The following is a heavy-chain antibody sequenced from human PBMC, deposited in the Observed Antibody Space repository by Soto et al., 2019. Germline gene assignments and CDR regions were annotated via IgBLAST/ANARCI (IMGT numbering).Heavy chain of an antibody. Sequence: PSETLSLTCTVSDGSISCYSWILIRQPPGKGLEWIGYVSYSGISSYNPSLKSRVTISADTSKDQFSLNLTSVTPADTAVYYGARATWRYLDYWGQGSLVTVSS. V-gene: IGHV4-59*01. CDR2: VSYSGIS. D-gene: IGHD3-3*01. CDR3: ARATWRYLDY. J-gene: IGHJ4*02. CDR1: DGSISCYS.